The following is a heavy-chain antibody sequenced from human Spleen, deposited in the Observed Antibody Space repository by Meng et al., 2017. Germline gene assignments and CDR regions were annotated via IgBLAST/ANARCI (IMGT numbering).Heavy chain of an antibody. CDR2: IYYSGST. Sequence: GSLRLSCTVSNGSISSSSYHWGWIRQPPGKGLEWIGTIYYSGSTFYSPSLKSRVTISVDTSKNQFSLKLSSVTAADTAVYYCARETVDFDYGAKKYNYYGMDVWGQGTTVTVSS. CDR1: NGSISSSSYH. D-gene: IGHD4-23*01. V-gene: IGHV4-39*07. CDR3: ARETVDFDYGAKKYNYYGMDV. J-gene: IGHJ6*02.